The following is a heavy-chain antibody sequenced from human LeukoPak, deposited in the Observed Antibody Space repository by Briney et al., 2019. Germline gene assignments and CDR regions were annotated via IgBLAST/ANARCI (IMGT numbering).Heavy chain of an antibody. Sequence: SETLSLTCAVSGGSFSGYYWHWIRQPPGKGLEWIGEINHSGSTNYNPSLKSRVTISVDTSKNQFSLKLSSVSASDTAVYYCARVFSDGYNWAYFDYWGQGTLVTVSS. CDR2: INHSGST. CDR1: GGSFSGYY. V-gene: IGHV4-34*01. J-gene: IGHJ4*02. D-gene: IGHD5-24*01. CDR3: ARVFSDGYNWAYFDY.